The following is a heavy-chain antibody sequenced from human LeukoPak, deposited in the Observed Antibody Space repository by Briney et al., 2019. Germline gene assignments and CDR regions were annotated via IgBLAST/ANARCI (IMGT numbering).Heavy chain of an antibody. CDR1: GGSISSSSYY. CDR3: ARHSAYYYDSSGFDY. V-gene: IGHV4-39*01. D-gene: IGHD3-22*01. CDR2: IYYSGST. Sequence: PSETLSLTCTVSGGSISSSSYYWGWIRQPPGKGLEWIGSIYYSGSTYYNPSLKSRVTISVDTSKNQFPLELSSVTAADTAVYYCARHSAYYYDSSGFDYWGQGTLVTVSS. J-gene: IGHJ4*02.